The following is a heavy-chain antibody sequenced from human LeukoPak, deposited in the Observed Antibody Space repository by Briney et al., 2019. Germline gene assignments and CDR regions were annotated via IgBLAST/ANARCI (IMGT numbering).Heavy chain of an antibody. CDR2: ISYDGSDK. CDR1: GFTFSSYA. J-gene: IGHJ3*02. Sequence: LPGGSLRLSCAASGFTFSSYAMHWVRQAPGKGLEWVAVISYDGSDKYYADSVKGRFTISRDNAKNSLYLQMNSLRAEDTAVYYCASSRSITMIVVDAYDIWGQGTMVTVSS. V-gene: IGHV3-30-3*01. CDR3: ASSRSITMIVVDAYDI. D-gene: IGHD3-22*01.